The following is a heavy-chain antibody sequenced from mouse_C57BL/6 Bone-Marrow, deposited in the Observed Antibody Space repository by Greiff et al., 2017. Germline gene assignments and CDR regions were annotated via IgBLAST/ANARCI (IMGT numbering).Heavy chain of an antibody. V-gene: IGHV1-82*01. D-gene: IGHD3-1*01. Sequence: QVQLQQPGPELVKPGASVKISCKASGYAFSSSWMNWVKQRPGKGLEWIGRIYPGDGDTNYNGKFKGKATLTADKSSSTAYMQLSSLTSEDSAVYFCARGLFLDYWGQGTTLTVSS. CDR1: GYAFSSSW. CDR3: ARGLFLDY. J-gene: IGHJ2*01. CDR2: IYPGDGDT.